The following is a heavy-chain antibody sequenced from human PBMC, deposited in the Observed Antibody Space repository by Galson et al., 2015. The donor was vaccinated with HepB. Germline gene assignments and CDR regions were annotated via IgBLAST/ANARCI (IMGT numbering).Heavy chain of an antibody. Sequence: SVKVSCKASGYTFTSYYMHWVRQAPGQGLEWMGIINPSGGSTSYAQKFQGRVTMTRDTSTSTVYMELSSLRSEDTAVYYCASRYSSSMGSYAFDIWGQGTMVTVSS. CDR1: GYTFTSYY. CDR2: INPSGGST. D-gene: IGHD6-6*01. CDR3: ASRYSSSMGSYAFDI. J-gene: IGHJ3*02. V-gene: IGHV1-46*01.